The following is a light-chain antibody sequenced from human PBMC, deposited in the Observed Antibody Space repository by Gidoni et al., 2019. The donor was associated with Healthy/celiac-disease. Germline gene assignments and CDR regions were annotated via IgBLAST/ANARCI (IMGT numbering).Light chain of an antibody. CDR2: AAS. Sequence: EIQLTQSPSFLSASVGDRVPITCRASQGISSYLAWYQQKQGKAPKLLIYAASTLQSGVPSRFSGSGSGTEFTLAISSLQPEDFATYYCQQLNSYPYSFGQGTKLEIK. V-gene: IGKV1-9*01. J-gene: IGKJ2*03. CDR1: QGISSY. CDR3: QQLNSYPYS.